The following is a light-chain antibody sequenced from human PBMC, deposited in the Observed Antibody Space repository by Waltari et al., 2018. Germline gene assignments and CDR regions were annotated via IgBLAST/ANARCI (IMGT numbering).Light chain of an antibody. V-gene: IGKV4-1*01. Sequence: DIVMTQSPDSLAVSLGERATLRCKSSQSLLFSSNYKNYLSWYQQKSGQPPKLLIYWASTRESGVPDRFTGSGSGTDFTLTISSLQAEDVAVYYCQQYYSAPFTFGPGTKVDIK. CDR2: WAS. CDR1: QSLLFSSNYKNY. CDR3: QQYYSAPFT. J-gene: IGKJ3*01.